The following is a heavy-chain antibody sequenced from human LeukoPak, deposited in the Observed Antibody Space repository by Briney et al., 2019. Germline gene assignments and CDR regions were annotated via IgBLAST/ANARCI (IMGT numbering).Heavy chain of an antibody. J-gene: IGHJ4*02. D-gene: IGHD4-23*01. V-gene: IGHV1-8*03. Sequence: ASVTVSCKASGYTFTIYDFNWLRQATGQGLGWMGWMNPNNGKTGYAQKFQGRVTITRNTSISTAYMELSSLRCDDTAVYYCATGPLRWTFDYWGQGTLVTVSS. CDR2: MNPNNGKT. CDR3: ATGPLRWTFDY. CDR1: GYTFTIYD.